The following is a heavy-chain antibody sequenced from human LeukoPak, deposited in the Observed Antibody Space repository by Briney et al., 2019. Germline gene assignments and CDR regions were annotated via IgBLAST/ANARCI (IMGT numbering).Heavy chain of an antibody. J-gene: IGHJ6*03. V-gene: IGHV3-48*03. Sequence: PGGSLRLSCAASGFTFSSYEMNWVRQAPGKGLEWVSYISSSGSTIYYADSVKGRFTISRDNAKNSLYLQMNSLRAEDTAVYYCAKDQGRDYYASGSYYYFMDVWGKGTTVTISS. D-gene: IGHD3-10*01. CDR3: AKDQGRDYYASGSYYYFMDV. CDR1: GFTFSSYE. CDR2: ISSSGSTI.